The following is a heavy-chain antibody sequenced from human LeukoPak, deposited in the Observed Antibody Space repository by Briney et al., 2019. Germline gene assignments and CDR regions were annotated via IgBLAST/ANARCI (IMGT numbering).Heavy chain of an antibody. CDR3: ASLGYCSSTSCSYYYYGMDV. D-gene: IGHD2-2*01. Sequence: SQTLSLTCTVSGGSISSGDYCWSWIRQPPGKGLEWIGYIYNSGSTYYHPSLKTRVTISVDTSKNQFSLKLSSVTAADTAVYYCASLGYCSSTSCSYYYYGMDVWGQGTTVTVSS. CDR1: GGSISSGDYC. V-gene: IGHV4-30-4*01. J-gene: IGHJ6*02. CDR2: IYNSGST.